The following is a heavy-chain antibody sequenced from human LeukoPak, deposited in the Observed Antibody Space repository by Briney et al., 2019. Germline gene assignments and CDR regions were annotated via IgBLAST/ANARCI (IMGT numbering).Heavy chain of an antibody. CDR1: GYTFTSYG. D-gene: IGHD3-22*01. V-gene: IGHV1-18*01. CDR2: ISAYNGNT. Sequence: GASVKVSCKASGYTFTSYGISWVRQAPGQGLEWMGWISAYNGNTNYAQKLQGRVTMTTDTSTSTAYMELRSLRSDDTAVYYCARHYYDSSARGGAFDIWGQGTMVTVSS. CDR3: ARHYYDSSARGGAFDI. J-gene: IGHJ3*02.